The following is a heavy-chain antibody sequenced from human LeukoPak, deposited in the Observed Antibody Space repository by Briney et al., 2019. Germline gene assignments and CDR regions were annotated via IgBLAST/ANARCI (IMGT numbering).Heavy chain of an antibody. V-gene: IGHV3-23*01. CDR2: ITGSGGST. CDR3: AKPSGRYGGYFDY. CDR1: GFTFSSYW. J-gene: IGHJ4*02. Sequence: GGSLRLSCAASGFTFSSYWMHWVRQAPGKGLEWVSAITGSGGSTHYADSVKGRFTISRDDSKNTLLLQMNSLRVEDTAVYYCAKPSGRYGGYFDYWGQGTLVTVSS. D-gene: IGHD1-26*01.